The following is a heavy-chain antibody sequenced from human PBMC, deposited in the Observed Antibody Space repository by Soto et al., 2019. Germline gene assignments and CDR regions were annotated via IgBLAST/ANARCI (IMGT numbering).Heavy chain of an antibody. V-gene: IGHV1-8*01. D-gene: IGHD6-25*01. Sequence: ASVKVSCKASGYTFTNSNINWARQATGQRHEWMGWMNPKTGNTGYAEKLQGRVTMTRNSPINTAFMELSGLRSEDTAVYYCAREAASDPSFYYHYMDVWGKGTTVTVSS. CDR3: AREAASDPSFYYHYMDV. CDR2: MNPKTGNT. CDR1: GYTFTNSN. J-gene: IGHJ6*03.